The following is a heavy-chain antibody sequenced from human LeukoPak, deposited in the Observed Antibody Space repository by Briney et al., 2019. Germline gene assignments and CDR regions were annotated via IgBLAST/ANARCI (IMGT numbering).Heavy chain of an antibody. CDR2: INPNSGGT. CDR1: GYTFTDYY. CDR3: ARGKDILTGYYPLDY. J-gene: IGHJ4*02. V-gene: IGHV1-2*02. D-gene: IGHD3-9*01. Sequence: ASVKVSCKAFGYTFTDYYIHWVRQAPGQGLEWMGWINPNSGGTNYAQKFQGRVTMTRDTSISTAYMELRSLRSDDTAVYYCARGKDILTGYYPLDYWGQGTLVTVSS.